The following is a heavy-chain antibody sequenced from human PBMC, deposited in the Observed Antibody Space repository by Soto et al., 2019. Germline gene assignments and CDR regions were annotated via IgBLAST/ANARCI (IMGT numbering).Heavy chain of an antibody. Sequence: EVQLVESGGGLVQPGGSLRLSCAASGFTFSSYSMNWVRQAPGKGLEWVSYISSSSSTIYYADSVKGRFTISRDNAKNSLYLHLNSLRAEDTAVYYCAREQWLDSLGYFDYWGQGTLVTVSS. V-gene: IGHV3-48*01. J-gene: IGHJ4*02. CDR3: AREQWLDSLGYFDY. CDR1: GFTFSSYS. D-gene: IGHD6-19*01. CDR2: ISSSSSTI.